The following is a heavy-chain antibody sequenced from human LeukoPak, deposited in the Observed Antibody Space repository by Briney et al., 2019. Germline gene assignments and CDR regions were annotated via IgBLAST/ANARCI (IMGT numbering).Heavy chain of an antibody. Sequence: SETLSLTCTVSGASISVYYWTWIRQAPGRGLEWIGHIHHSGSTNYNPSLKSRVTISIDTSKTQFSLKLTSVTAADTAVYYCARDLMGYSAYEVMNGFDIWGQGTMVTVSS. D-gene: IGHD5-12*01. CDR3: ARDLMGYSAYEVMNGFDI. J-gene: IGHJ3*02. CDR2: IHHSGST. CDR1: GASISVYY. V-gene: IGHV4-59*01.